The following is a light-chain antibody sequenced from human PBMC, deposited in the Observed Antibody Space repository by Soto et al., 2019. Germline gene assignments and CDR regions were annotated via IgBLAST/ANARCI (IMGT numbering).Light chain of an antibody. CDR1: SSDVGDYNY. CDR2: HVS. Sequence: QSALTQPASVSGSPGQSITISCTGTSSDVGDYNYVSWYQQHPGQAPKLMIYHVSNWPSGVSNRFSGSKSGNTASLTISGLQAEDEADYYCSSYTISSTLAFGTGTKVTVL. V-gene: IGLV2-14*01. CDR3: SSYTISSTLA. J-gene: IGLJ1*01.